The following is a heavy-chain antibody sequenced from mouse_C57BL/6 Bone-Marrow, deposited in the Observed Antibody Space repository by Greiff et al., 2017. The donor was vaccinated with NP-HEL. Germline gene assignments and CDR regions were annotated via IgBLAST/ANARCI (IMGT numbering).Heavy chain of an antibody. CDR2: INPSSGYT. CDR3: ARSPTNWGNFDY. J-gene: IGHJ2*01. D-gene: IGHD4-1*01. V-gene: IGHV1-4*01. Sequence: VQLQQSGAELARPGASVKMSCKASGYTFTSYTMHWVKQRPGQGLEWIGYINPSSGYTKYNQKFKDKATLTADKSSSTAYMQLSILTSEDSAVYYCARSPTNWGNFDYWGQGTTLTVSS. CDR1: GYTFTSYT.